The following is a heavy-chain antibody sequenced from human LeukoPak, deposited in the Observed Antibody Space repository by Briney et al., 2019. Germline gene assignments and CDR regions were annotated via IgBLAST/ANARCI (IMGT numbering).Heavy chain of an antibody. CDR2: MNPNSGNT. CDR3: AREKHSDFWSGYSLDP. J-gene: IGHJ5*02. D-gene: IGHD3-3*01. V-gene: IGHV1-8*01. CDR1: GYTFTSYD. Sequence: ASVKVSCKASGYTFTSYDINWVRQATGQGLEWMGWMNPNSGNTGYAQKFQGRATMTRNTSISTAYMELSSLRSEDTAVYYCAREKHSDFWSGYSLDPWGQGTLVTVSS.